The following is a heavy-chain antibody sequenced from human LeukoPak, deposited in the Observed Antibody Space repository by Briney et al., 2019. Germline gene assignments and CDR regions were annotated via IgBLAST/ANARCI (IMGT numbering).Heavy chain of an antibody. CDR3: AKGGLQTRNWYFAL. Sequence: SVKVSCKASGGTFSSYAISWVRQAPGQGLEWMGGIIPIFGTANYAQKFQGRVTITADESTSTAYMELSSLRSEDTAVYYCAKGGLQTRNWYFALWGRGTLVTVSS. CDR2: IIPIFGTA. J-gene: IGHJ2*01. V-gene: IGHV1-69*01. D-gene: IGHD5-18*01. CDR1: GGTFSSYA.